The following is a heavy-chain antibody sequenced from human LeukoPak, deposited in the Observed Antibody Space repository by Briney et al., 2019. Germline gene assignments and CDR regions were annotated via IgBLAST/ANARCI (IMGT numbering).Heavy chain of an antibody. Sequence: GGSLRLSCAASGFTFSSYGMHWVRQAPGKGLEWVAFIRYDGSNKYYADSVKGRFTISRDNSKNTLYLQMNSLRAEDTAVYYCAKAYYDSSGYTFDYWGQGTLVTVSS. J-gene: IGHJ4*02. CDR3: AKAYYDSSGYTFDY. D-gene: IGHD3-22*01. V-gene: IGHV3-30*02. CDR1: GFTFSSYG. CDR2: IRYDGSNK.